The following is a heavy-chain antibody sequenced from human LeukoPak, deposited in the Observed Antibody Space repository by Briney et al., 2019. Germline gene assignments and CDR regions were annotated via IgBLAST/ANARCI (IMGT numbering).Heavy chain of an antibody. J-gene: IGHJ4*02. D-gene: IGHD5-18*01. CDR2: TYYSGST. Sequence: SETLSLTCTVSGGSISSYYWSWIRQPPGKGLEWIGYTYYSGSTNYNPSLKSRVTISVDTSKNQFSLKLSSVTAADTAVYYCARVNTAMIQAIDYWGQGTLVTVSS. V-gene: IGHV4-59*01. CDR1: GGSISSYY. CDR3: ARVNTAMIQAIDY.